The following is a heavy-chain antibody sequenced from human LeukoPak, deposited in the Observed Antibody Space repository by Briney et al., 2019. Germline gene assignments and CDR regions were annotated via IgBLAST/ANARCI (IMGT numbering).Heavy chain of an antibody. CDR3: ARQYGIGPIGVWFDP. V-gene: IGHV4-59*01. CDR1: GVSSSSSY. CDR2: IYYSGTT. D-gene: IGHD2-8*01. J-gene: IGHJ5*02. Sequence: SETLSLTCSVSGVSSSSSYWSWIRQPPGKGLEWIGYIYYSGTTNYNPSLKSRVTMSVGTPKNQVSLKLSSVTAADTAVYYCARQYGIGPIGVWFDPWGQGTLVTVSS.